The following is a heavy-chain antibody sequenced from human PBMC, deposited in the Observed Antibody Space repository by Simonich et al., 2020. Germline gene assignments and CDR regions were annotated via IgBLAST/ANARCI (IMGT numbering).Heavy chain of an antibody. Sequence: QGQLVQSGAEVKKPGASVKVSGKASGYTFTGYERHWVRQAPGPGLEWIVWITPNSGCTNYSQKFQGRVTMTRDPSIGTASMELSRLRSDDTAVYYCARVSGGTAMVTSTFDIWGQGTMVTVSS. D-gene: IGHD5-18*01. CDR3: ARVSGGTAMVTSTFDI. J-gene: IGHJ3*02. CDR2: ITPNSGCT. V-gene: IGHV1-2*02. CDR1: GYTFTGYE.